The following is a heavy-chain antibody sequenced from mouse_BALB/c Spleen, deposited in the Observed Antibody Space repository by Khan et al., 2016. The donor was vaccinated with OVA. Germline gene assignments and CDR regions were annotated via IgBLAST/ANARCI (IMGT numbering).Heavy chain of an antibody. CDR2: IYPGDGDT. Sequence: VQLQESGAELARPGASVKLSCKASGYTFTSYWMQWVKQRPGQGLEWIGAIYPGDGDTRYTQKFKGKATLTADKSSSTAYMQLSSLASEDSAVYYCARYYA. J-gene: IGHJ4*01. CDR3: ARYYA. CDR1: GYTFTSYW. V-gene: IGHV1-87*01.